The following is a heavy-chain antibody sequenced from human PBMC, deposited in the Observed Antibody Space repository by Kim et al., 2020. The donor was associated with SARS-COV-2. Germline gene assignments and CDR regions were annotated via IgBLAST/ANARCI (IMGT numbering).Heavy chain of an antibody. CDR3: EWLTTNYFDS. CDR1: GFTFSSYS. CDR2: LSASGDRA. V-gene: IGHV3-23*01. Sequence: GGSLRLSCATSGFTFSSYSMSWVRQAPGKGLEWVSALSASGDRAYYADPVNGRFTISRDNSESTLYLQMNSLRVEDTARYYCEWLTTNYFDSWGQGTL. J-gene: IGHJ4*02. D-gene: IGHD4-4*01.